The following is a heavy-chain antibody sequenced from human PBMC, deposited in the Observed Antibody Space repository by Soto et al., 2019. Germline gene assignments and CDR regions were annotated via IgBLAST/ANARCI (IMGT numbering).Heavy chain of an antibody. Sequence: GGSLRLSCAASGFTFTNYAMSWVRQAPGKGLEWVSAISGSGVSIYYADSVKGRFTISRDKSKNTLYLQMNSLRAEDTAVYYCARDQLYYNDISGRPLNAFDVWGQGTMVTVSS. J-gene: IGHJ3*01. CDR2: ISGSGVSI. CDR1: GFTFTNYA. V-gene: IGHV3-23*01. CDR3: ARDQLYYNDISGRPLNAFDV. D-gene: IGHD3-22*01.